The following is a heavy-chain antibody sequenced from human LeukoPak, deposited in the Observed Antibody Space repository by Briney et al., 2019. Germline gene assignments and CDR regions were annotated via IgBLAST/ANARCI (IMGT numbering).Heavy chain of an antibody. CDR1: GGSFSGYY. Sequence: PSETLSLTCAVYGGSFSGYYWSWIRQPPGKGLEWIGEINHSGSTNYNPSLKSRVTISVDTSKNQFSLKLSSVTAADTAVYYCATSSWLRDANFDYWGQGTLVTVSS. CDR3: ATSSWLRDANFDY. V-gene: IGHV4-34*01. CDR2: INHSGST. D-gene: IGHD6-13*01. J-gene: IGHJ4*02.